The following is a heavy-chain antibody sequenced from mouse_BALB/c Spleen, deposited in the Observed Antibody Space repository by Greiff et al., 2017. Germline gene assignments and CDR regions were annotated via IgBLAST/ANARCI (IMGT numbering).Heavy chain of an antibody. CDR2: ISSGGST. J-gene: IGHJ4*01. CDR3: ARLSLLRLRYAMDY. D-gene: IGHD1-2*01. CDR1: GFTFSSYA. Sequence: EVQGVESGGGLVKPGGSLKLSCAASGFTFSSYAMSWVRQTPEKRLEWVASISSGGSTYYPDSVKGRFTISRDNARNILYLQMSSLRSEDTAMYYCARLSLLRLRYAMDYWGQGTSVTVSS. V-gene: IGHV5-6-5*01.